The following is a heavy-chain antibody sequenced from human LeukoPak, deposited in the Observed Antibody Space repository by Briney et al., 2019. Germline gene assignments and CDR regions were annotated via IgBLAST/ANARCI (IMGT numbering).Heavy chain of an antibody. CDR3: ARDLSSGYDWYYYYYGMDV. CDR2: ISYDGSNK. J-gene: IGHJ6*02. CDR1: GFTFSSYA. Sequence: GSLRLSCAASGFTFSSYAMHWVRQAPGKGLEWVAVISYDGSNKYYADSVKGRFTISRDNSKNTLYLQMNSLRAEDTAVYYCARDLSSGYDWYYYYYGMDVWAKGPRSPSP. V-gene: IGHV3-30-3*01. D-gene: IGHD5-12*01.